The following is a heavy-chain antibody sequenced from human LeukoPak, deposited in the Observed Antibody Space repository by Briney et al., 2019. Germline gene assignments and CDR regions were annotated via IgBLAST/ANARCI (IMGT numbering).Heavy chain of an antibody. CDR1: GGSISSLNL. J-gene: IGHJ4*02. D-gene: IGHD6-19*01. CDR3: AGLEGRYSTDWFYFFDY. CDR2: MYLGGTT. V-gene: IGHV4-4*02. Sequence: PSGTLSLTCIVSGGSISSLNLWSWLRQPPGKGLEWFGEMYLGGTTNFNPSLKSRVTILIDKSKNQLSLQLTSVTAADTAVYYCAGLEGRYSTDWFYFFDYWGQGALVTVSS.